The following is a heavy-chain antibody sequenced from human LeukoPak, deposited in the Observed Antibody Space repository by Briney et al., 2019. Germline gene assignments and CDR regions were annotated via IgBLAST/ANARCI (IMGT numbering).Heavy chain of an antibody. D-gene: IGHD1-26*01. CDR3: AKSLGATRGYFEH. CDR2: IWSDGSNK. CDR1: GFTFSTYG. Sequence: PGGSLRLSCAASGFTFSTYGMHWVRQAPGKGLEWAAFIWSDGSNKYYADSVKGRYTISRDNSKNTLYLQMNSLRPEDTAVYYCAKSLGATRGYFEHWGQGTLVTVSS. V-gene: IGHV3-30*02. J-gene: IGHJ4*02.